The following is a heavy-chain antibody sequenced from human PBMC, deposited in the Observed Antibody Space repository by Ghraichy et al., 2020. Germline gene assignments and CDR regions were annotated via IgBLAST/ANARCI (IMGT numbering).Heavy chain of an antibody. CDR1: GGSISSYY. V-gene: IGHV4-4*07. CDR3: ARNGDSSGWYSYYYGMDV. J-gene: IGHJ6*02. D-gene: IGHD6-19*01. Sequence: SETLSLTCTVSGGSISSYYWSWIRQPAGKGLEWIGRIYTSGSTNYNPSLKSRVTMSVDTSKNQFSLKLSSVTAADTAVYYCARNGDSSGWYSYYYGMDVWGQWTTVTVSS. CDR2: IYTSGST.